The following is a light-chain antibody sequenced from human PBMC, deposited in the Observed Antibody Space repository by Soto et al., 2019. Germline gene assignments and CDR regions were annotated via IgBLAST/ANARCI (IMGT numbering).Light chain of an antibody. CDR1: QGIRTD. CDR2: AAS. Sequence: DIQMTQSPSSLSASVGHRVTITCRARQGIRTDLGWSQQKTGKDPKLLIYAASSLQRGVPARFSGSGSGTEFTLTISSLQPEDFATDCCLQHNSYPRTFGQGTKVEIK. J-gene: IGKJ1*01. V-gene: IGKV1-17*01. CDR3: LQHNSYPRT.